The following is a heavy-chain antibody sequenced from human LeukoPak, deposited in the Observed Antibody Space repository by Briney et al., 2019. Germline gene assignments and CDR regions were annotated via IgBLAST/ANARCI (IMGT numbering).Heavy chain of an antibody. CDR1: EFSFNDYY. CDR2: ISSSGDTI. Sequence: GGSLRLSCAATEFSFNDYYMSWIRQAPGKGLEWISYISSSGDTIYYGDSVKGRFTISRDNAKNSLYLQMNSLRAEDTAVYYCAGTRTPMYYFDYWGQGTLVTVSS. J-gene: IGHJ4*02. V-gene: IGHV3-11*01. CDR3: AGTRTPMYYFDY.